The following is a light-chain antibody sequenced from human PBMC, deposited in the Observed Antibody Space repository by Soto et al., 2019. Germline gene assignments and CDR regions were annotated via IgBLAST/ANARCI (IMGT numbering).Light chain of an antibody. CDR3: QQHNNWPPYT. J-gene: IGKJ2*01. CDR1: QSVSSS. Sequence: EIVITQSPATLSVSPGERATLSCRASQSVSSSLAWYQQKPGQAPRLLIYGASTRDNGVPARFSGSGSGTEFTLTISSLQSEDSAVYYCQQHNNWPPYTFGQGTKVDI. CDR2: GAS. V-gene: IGKV3-15*01.